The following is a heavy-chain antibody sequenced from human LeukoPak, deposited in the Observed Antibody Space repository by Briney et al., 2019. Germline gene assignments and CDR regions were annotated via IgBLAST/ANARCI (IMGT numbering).Heavy chain of an antibody. CDR1: GGTFSIYA. J-gene: IGHJ6*03. Sequence: ASVKVSCKASGGTFSIYAISWVRQAPGQGLEWMGGIIPIFGTANYAQKFQGRVTITTDESTSTAYMELSSLRSEDTAVYYCARTSSSSLYYYYYMDVWGKGTTVTVSS. D-gene: IGHD6-6*01. V-gene: IGHV1-69*05. CDR3: ARTSSSSLYYYYYMDV. CDR2: IIPIFGTA.